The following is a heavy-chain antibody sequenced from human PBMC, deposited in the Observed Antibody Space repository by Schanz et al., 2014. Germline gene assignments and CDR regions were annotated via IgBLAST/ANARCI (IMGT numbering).Heavy chain of an antibody. CDR2: ISSGGTTI. V-gene: IGHV3-48*02. CDR3: AKGRGGTSSEGLDQYYGMDV. Sequence: EVQLVESGGGLVQPGESLRLSCAVSGFSFSSYSMSWVRQAPGKGLEWIAYISSGGTTIYYADSVKGRFTISRDNAKSSLYLQMNSLRDEDTAVYFCAKGRGGTSSEGLDQYYGMDVWGQGTTVTVSS. D-gene: IGHD6-6*01. J-gene: IGHJ6*02. CDR1: GFSFSSYS.